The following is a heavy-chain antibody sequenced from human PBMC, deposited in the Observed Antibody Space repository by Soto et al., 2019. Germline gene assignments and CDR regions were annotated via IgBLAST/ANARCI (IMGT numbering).Heavy chain of an antibody. Sequence: QVQLVQSGAEEKKPGASVKVSCKASGYTFTSYGISWVRQAPGQGLEWMGWISAYNGNTNYAQKLQGRVTMTTDTSTSTAYMELRSLRSDDTAVYYCARVRPEVPAAMSNFDYWGQGTLVTVSS. D-gene: IGHD2-2*01. V-gene: IGHV1-18*01. J-gene: IGHJ4*02. CDR3: ARVRPEVPAAMSNFDY. CDR1: GYTFTSYG. CDR2: ISAYNGNT.